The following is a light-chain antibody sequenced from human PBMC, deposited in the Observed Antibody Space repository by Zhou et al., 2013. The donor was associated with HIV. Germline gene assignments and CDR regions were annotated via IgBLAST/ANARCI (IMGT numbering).Light chain of an antibody. CDR2: DAS. V-gene: IGKV3-11*01. CDR3: QQRRNWPIT. Sequence: ETVLTQSPAILSLSPGERAALSCSGSQDVRNEVAWYQQRPGQAPRLLIFDASNRATGIPARFSGSGSGTDFTLTISSLEPEDSAVYYCQQRRNWPITFGQGTRLEIK. J-gene: IGKJ5*01. CDR1: QDVRNE.